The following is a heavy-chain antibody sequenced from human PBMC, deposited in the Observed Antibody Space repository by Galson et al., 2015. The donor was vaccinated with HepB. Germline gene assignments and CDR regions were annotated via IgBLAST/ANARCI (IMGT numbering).Heavy chain of an antibody. Sequence: SLRLSCAASGFTFSSYWMHWVRQAPGKGLVWVSRINSDGSSTSYADSVKGRFTISRDNAKNTLSLQMNSLRAEDTAVYYCVRIRDYYDSSGDAFDIWGQGTMVTVSS. J-gene: IGHJ3*02. CDR3: VRIRDYYDSSGDAFDI. D-gene: IGHD3-22*01. V-gene: IGHV3-74*01. CDR2: INSDGSST. CDR1: GFTFSSYW.